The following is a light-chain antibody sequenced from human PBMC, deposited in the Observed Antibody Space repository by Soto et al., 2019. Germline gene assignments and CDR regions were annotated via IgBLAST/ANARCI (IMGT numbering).Light chain of an antibody. CDR1: QSIRSY. CDR2: AAS. V-gene: IGKV1-39*01. CDR3: QQSYG. Sequence: DIQMTQSPSSLSASVGDRVTITCRASQSIRSYLNWYQQKPGQAPKLLMYAASSLQRGVPSRFSGSGSGTDFTRTISSLQPEDFATYYCQQSYGFGPGTKVDIK. J-gene: IGKJ3*01.